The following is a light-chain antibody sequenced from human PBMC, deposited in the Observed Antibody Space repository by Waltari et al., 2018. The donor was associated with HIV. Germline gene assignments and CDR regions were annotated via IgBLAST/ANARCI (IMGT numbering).Light chain of an antibody. J-gene: IGKJ4*01. CDR3: QQYNKWPLT. Sequence: EIVMMQSPATLSVSPGERATLSCRASQSVSSNLAWYQQKPGQAPRLLIYGASTRATGIPARFSGSGSGTEFTLTISSLQPEDFAVYYCQQYNKWPLTFGGGTKVEIK. CDR1: QSVSSN. CDR2: GAS. V-gene: IGKV3D-15*01.